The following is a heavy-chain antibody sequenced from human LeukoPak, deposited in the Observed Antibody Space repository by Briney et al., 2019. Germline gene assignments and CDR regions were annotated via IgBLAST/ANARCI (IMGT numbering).Heavy chain of an antibody. J-gene: IGHJ6*03. CDR3: ARQYSSSWISYYYYYYMDV. V-gene: IGHV1-8*01. D-gene: IGHD6-13*01. CDR1: GYTFTSYD. Sequence: ASVKVSCKASGYTFTSYDINWVRQATGQGLEWMGWMNPNSGNTGYAQKFQGRVTMTRNTSISTAYMELSSLRSEDTAVYYCARQYSSSWISYYYYYYMDVWGKGTTVTISS. CDR2: MNPNSGNT.